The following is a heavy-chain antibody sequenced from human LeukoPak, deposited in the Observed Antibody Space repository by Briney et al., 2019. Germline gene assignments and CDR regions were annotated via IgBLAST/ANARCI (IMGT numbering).Heavy chain of an antibody. J-gene: IGHJ6*03. CDR2: INPNSGGT. CDR3: ANMVRGVPSIAMDV. V-gene: IGHV1-2*02. CDR1: GYTFTGYY. D-gene: IGHD3-10*01. Sequence: ASVKVSCKASGYTFTGYYMHWVRQAPGQGLEWMGWINPNSGGTNYAQKFQGRVTVTRDTSISTAYMELSRLRSDDTAVYYCANMVRGVPSIAMDVWGKGTTVTVSS.